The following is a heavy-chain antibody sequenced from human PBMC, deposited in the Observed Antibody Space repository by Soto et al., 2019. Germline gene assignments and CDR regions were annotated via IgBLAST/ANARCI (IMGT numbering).Heavy chain of an antibody. CDR3: ARVGHITNYGMAV. J-gene: IGHJ6*02. V-gene: IGHV1-69*01. D-gene: IGHD1-26*01. Sequence: QVQLVQSGAEVKKPGSSVKVSCEASGGTFSSYPINWVRQAPGQGLEWMGGIIPFFGTSNYAQKLQGRVTITADDSTSTAYMELRSLRSEDRAVYYCARVGHITNYGMAVWGQGTTVTVSS. CDR1: GGTFSSYP. CDR2: IIPFFGTS.